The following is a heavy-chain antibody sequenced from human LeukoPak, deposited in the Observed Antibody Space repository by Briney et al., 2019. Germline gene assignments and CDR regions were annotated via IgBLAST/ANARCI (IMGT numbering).Heavy chain of an antibody. CDR1: GGSISNYF. J-gene: IGHJ6*02. CDR2: VYYSGST. Sequence: SETLSLTCTVSGGSISNYFWSWIRQPPGKGLEWIGYVYYSGSTNYNPSLKSRVTISVDTSKNQFSLKLSSVTAADTAVYYCARIRSLTFYGMDVWGQGTTVTVSS. V-gene: IGHV4-59*01. CDR3: ARIRSLTFYGMDV.